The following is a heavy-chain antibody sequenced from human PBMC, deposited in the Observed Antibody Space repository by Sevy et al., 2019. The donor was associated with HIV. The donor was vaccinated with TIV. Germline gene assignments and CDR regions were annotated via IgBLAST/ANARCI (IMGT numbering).Heavy chain of an antibody. CDR3: ARGGPNQQQLDYFDH. J-gene: IGHJ4*02. CDR2: SGST. Sequence: SETLSLTCTVSGVSVSPYYWAWIRQPPGKGLECDAFSGSTNYNPSLKSRATTSVDTSKNQFSLKLSSVTAADTAIYYCARGGPNQQQLDYFDHWGQGTLVTVSS. CDR1: GVSVSPYY. V-gene: IGHV4-59*02. D-gene: IGHD1-1*01.